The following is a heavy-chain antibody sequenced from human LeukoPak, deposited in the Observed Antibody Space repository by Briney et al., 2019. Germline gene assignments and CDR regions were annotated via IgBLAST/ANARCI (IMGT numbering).Heavy chain of an antibody. CDR2: ISYVGSNK. Sequence: PGSSLRLSCAASGFTFSSYAMHWVRQAAGKGLDWVAVISYVGSNKYYADSVKGRFTISRDNFKNTLYLQMNSLRAEDTAVYYCARDGKRGATTVVTPGYYGMDVWGQGTTVTVSS. V-gene: IGHV3-30-3*01. CDR3: ARDGKRGATTVVTPGYYGMDV. D-gene: IGHD4-23*01. CDR1: GFTFSSYA. J-gene: IGHJ6*02.